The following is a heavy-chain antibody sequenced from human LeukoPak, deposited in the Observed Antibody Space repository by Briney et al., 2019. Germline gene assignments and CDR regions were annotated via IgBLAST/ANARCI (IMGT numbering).Heavy chain of an antibody. CDR1: GGSISSYY. CDR2: IYTSGST. D-gene: IGHD1-26*01. J-gene: IGHJ3*02. Sequence: SETLSLTCTVAGGSISSYYGSWIRQPAGKGLEWVGRIYTSGSTNYNPSLKSGVTISVDTSKNQFSLKLSSVTAADTAVYYCATEGFVGARVRDIWGQGTMVTVSS. CDR3: ATEGFVGARVRDI. V-gene: IGHV4-4*07.